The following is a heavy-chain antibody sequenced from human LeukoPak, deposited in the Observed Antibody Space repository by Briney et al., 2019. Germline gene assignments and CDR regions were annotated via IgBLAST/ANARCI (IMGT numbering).Heavy chain of an antibody. CDR1: GGTFSSYA. V-gene: IGHV1-69*13. Sequence: GASVKVSCKASGGTFSSYAISWVRQAPGQGLEWMGGIIPIFGTANYAQKFQGRVTITADESTSTAYMELSSLRSEDTAVYYCASSLAADYDFWSGYFDYWGQGTRVTVSS. J-gene: IGHJ4*02. CDR2: IIPIFGTA. D-gene: IGHD3-3*01. CDR3: ASSLAADYDFWSGYFDY.